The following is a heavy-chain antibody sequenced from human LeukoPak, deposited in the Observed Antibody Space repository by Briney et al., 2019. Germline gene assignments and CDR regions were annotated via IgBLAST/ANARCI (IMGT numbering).Heavy chain of an antibody. V-gene: IGHV4-39*02. CDR3: ARDYDIGYAGY. CDR2: IYYSGST. D-gene: IGHD5-12*01. Sequence: PSETLSLTCTVSGGSISSGSYYWGWIRQPPGKGLEWIGSIYYSGSTYYNWSLKSRVTISVDTSKNQFSLKLSSVTAADTAVYYCARDYDIGYAGYWGQGTLVTVSS. CDR1: GGSISSGSYY. J-gene: IGHJ4*02.